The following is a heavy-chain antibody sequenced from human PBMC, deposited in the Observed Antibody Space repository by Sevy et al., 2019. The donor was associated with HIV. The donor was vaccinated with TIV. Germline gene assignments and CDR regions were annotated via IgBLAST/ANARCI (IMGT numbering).Heavy chain of an antibody. CDR2: MNPNSGNT. J-gene: IGHJ4*02. CDR1: GYTFTSYD. CDR3: ARAGGYFDWLFPTPEGFDY. V-gene: IGHV1-8*03. D-gene: IGHD3-9*01. Sequence: ASVKVSCKASGYTFTSYDINWVRQATGQGLEWMGWMNPNSGNTGYAQKLQGRVTITRNTSISTAYMELSSLRSEDTAVYYCARAGGYFDWLFPTPEGFDYWGQGTLVTVSS.